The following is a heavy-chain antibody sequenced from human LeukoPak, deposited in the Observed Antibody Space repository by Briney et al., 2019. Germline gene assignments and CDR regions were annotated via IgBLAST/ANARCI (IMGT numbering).Heavy chain of an antibody. CDR2: ISSTGSTI. D-gene: IGHD2-2*01. CDR3: ARETDSTLFDY. J-gene: IGHJ4*02. CDR1: GFTFSIYE. Sequence: GGSLRLSCAASGFTFSIYEMNWVRQAPGKGLEWVSYISSTGSTIFYADSVKGRFTVSRDNAKNSLYLQMNSLRAEDTAVYYCARETDSTLFDYWGQGTLVTVSS. V-gene: IGHV3-48*03.